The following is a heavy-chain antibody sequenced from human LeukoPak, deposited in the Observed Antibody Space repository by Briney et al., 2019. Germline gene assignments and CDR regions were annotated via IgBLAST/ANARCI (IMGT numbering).Heavy chain of an antibody. CDR1: GGSFSGYY. Sequence: SETLSLTCAVYGGSFSGYYWSWIRQPPGKGLEWIGEINHSGSTNYNPSLKSRVTISVDTSKNQFSLKLSSVTAADTAVYYCARRRGYSSFDYFDYWGRGTLVTVSS. D-gene: IGHD6-19*01. V-gene: IGHV4-34*01. CDR3: ARRRGYSSFDYFDY. J-gene: IGHJ4*02. CDR2: INHSGST.